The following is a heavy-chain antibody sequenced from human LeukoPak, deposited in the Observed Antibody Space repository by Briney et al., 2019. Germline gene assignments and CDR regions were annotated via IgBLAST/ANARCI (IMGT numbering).Heavy chain of an antibody. V-gene: IGHV3-20*04. Sequence: GGSLRLSCAASGFTFDDYGMSWVRQAPGKGLEWVSGINWNGGSTGYADSVQGRFTISRDNAKKSLDLQMNSLRAEDTALYYCARGHIDYAFDCWGQGTLVTVSS. CDR3: ARGHIDYAFDC. CDR1: GFTFDDYG. CDR2: INWNGGST. J-gene: IGHJ4*02. D-gene: IGHD4-17*01.